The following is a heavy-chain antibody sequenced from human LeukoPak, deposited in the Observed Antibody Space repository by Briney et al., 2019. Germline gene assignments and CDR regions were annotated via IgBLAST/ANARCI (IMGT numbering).Heavy chain of an antibody. CDR1: GDSISSSSYY. CDR2: IYYSGST. J-gene: IGHJ6*03. CDR3: ARDPGPRSIAAAGHRYYYYMDV. V-gene: IGHV4-39*07. Sequence: PSETLSLTCTVSGDSISSSSYYWGWIRQPPGKELEWIGSIYYSGSTYYNPSLNSRVTISVDTSKNQFSLKLSSVTAADTAVYYCARDPGPRSIAAAGHRYYYYMDVWGKGTTVTVSS. D-gene: IGHD6-13*01.